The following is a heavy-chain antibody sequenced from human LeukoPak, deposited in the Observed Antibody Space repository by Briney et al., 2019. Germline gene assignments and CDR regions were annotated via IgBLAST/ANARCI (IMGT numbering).Heavy chain of an antibody. Sequence: GASVKVSCKASGYTFTSYYMHWVRQPPGQGLELMGGMIPIFGTANYAQKFQGRVTITADESTSTAYMELSSLRSEDTAVYYCAGTYYYDSSGYFDFDYWGQGPLVTVSS. CDR2: MIPIFGTA. J-gene: IGHJ4*02. CDR3: AGTYYYDSSGYFDFDY. V-gene: IGHV1-69*13. CDR1: GYTFTSYY. D-gene: IGHD3-22*01.